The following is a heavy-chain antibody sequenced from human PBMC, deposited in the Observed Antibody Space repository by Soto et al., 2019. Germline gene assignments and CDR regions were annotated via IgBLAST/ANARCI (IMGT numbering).Heavy chain of an antibody. D-gene: IGHD6-19*01. J-gene: IGHJ4*02. Sequence: LSLTCTVSGGSIISSSYYLGWIRQPPGKGLEWIGSIYYSGSTYYNPSLKSRVTISVDTSKNQFSLKLSSVTAADTAVYYCAGVAGRIDYWGQGTLVTVS. CDR2: IYYSGST. CDR3: AGVAGRIDY. CDR1: GGSIISSSYY. V-gene: IGHV4-39*01.